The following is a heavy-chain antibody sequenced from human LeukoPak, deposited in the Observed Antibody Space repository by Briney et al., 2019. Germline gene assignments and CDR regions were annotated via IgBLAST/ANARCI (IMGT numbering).Heavy chain of an antibody. J-gene: IGHJ4*02. CDR1: GFIFSPYA. CDR2: ISSSGSTI. CDR3: ARDLEEWGRVDD. D-gene: IGHD3-3*01. Sequence: PGGSLRLSCAASGFIFSPYAMSWVRQAPGKGLEWVSYISSSGSTIYYADSVKGRFTISRDNAKNSLYLQMNSLRPEDTAVYYCARDLEEWGRVDDWGQGTLVTVSS. V-gene: IGHV3-11*04.